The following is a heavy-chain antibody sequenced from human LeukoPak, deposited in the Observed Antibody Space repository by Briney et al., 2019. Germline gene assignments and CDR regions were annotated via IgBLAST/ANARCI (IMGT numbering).Heavy chain of an antibody. CDR2: ISSSSSYI. CDR1: GFTFSSYS. V-gene: IGHV3-21*04. CDR3: AKHSSSWFYFFDY. D-gene: IGHD6-13*01. Sequence: KTGGSLRLSCAASGFTFSSYSMNWVRQAPGKGLEWVSSISSSSSYIYYADSVKGRFTISRDNAKNSLYLQMNSLRVEDTAVYYCAKHSSSWFYFFDYWGQGTLVTVSS. J-gene: IGHJ4*02.